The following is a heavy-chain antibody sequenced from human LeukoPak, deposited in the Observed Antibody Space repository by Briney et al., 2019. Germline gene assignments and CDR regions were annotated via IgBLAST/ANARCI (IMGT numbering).Heavy chain of an antibody. J-gene: IGHJ3*02. CDR3: ARERIAVADDAFDI. CDR1: GFTFSSYG. D-gene: IGHD6-19*01. CDR2: IWYDGSNK. Sequence: PGGSLRLSCAASGFTFSSYGMHWVRQAPGKGLEWVAVIWYDGSNKYYADSVKGRFTISRDNSKNTLYLQMNSLRAEDTAVYYCARERIAVADDAFDIWGQGTMVTVSS. V-gene: IGHV3-33*01.